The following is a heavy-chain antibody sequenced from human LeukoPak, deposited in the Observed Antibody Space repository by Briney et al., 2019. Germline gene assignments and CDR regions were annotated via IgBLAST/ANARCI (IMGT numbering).Heavy chain of an antibody. J-gene: IGHJ4*02. V-gene: IGHV4-39*01. CDR2: IYYSGST. Sequence: EASETLSLTCTVSGGSISSSSYYWGWLRQPPGKGLEWIGSIYYSGSTYYNPSLKSRVTISVDTSKNQFSLKLSSVTAADTAVYYCARQVPLLRFLEWLLRPNFDYWGQGTLVTVSS. CDR3: ARQVPLLRFLEWLLRPNFDY. D-gene: IGHD3-3*01. CDR1: GGSISSSSYY.